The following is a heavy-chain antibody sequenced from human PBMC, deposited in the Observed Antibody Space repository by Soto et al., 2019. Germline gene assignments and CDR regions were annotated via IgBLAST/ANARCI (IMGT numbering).Heavy chain of an antibody. CDR2: INAGNGNT. Sequence: QVQLVQSGAEVKKPGASVKVSCKASGYTFTSYAMHWVRQAPGQRLEWMGWINAGNGNTKYSQKFQGRVTITRDTSASTAYMELSSLRSEDTAVYYCEANYGSGRDEDYWGQGTLVTVSS. J-gene: IGHJ4*02. CDR1: GYTFTSYA. CDR3: EANYGSGRDEDY. V-gene: IGHV1-3*01. D-gene: IGHD3-10*01.